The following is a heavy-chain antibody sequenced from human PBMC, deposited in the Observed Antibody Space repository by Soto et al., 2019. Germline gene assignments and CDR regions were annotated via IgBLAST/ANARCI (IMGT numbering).Heavy chain of an antibody. Sequence: ASVKVSCKVSGYTLTELSMHWVRQAPGKGLEWMGGFDPEDGETIYAQKFQGRVTMTEDTSTDTAYVELSSLRSEDTAVYYCATGITMVRGGRTGFDYWGQGTLVTVSS. CDR1: GYTLTELS. V-gene: IGHV1-24*01. D-gene: IGHD3-10*01. J-gene: IGHJ4*02. CDR3: ATGITMVRGGRTGFDY. CDR2: FDPEDGET.